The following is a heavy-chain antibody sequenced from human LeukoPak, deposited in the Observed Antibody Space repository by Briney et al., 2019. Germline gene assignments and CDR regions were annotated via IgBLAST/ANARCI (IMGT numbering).Heavy chain of an antibody. CDR3: ARGGYYDSIGYYLDY. V-gene: IGHV1-69*04. D-gene: IGHD3-22*01. Sequence: ASVKVSCKASGGTFSSYAISWVRQAPGQGLEWMGRIIPIFGIANYAQKFQGRVTITADKSTSTAYMELSSLRSEDTAVYYCARGGYYDSIGYYLDYWGQGTLVTVSS. CDR1: GGTFSSYA. J-gene: IGHJ4*02. CDR2: IIPIFGIA.